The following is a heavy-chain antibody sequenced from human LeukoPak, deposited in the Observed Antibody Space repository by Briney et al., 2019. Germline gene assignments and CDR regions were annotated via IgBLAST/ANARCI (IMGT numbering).Heavy chain of an antibody. CDR2: IYTNTGNP. J-gene: IGHJ4*02. CDR3: ARGDYETHGYQTR. Sequence: ASVKVSCKASGYIFTSYVLHWVRQAPGQGLEWMGWIYTNTGNPTYAQGFTGRFVFSLDTPVSTAYLQISSLKADDTAMYYCARGDYETHGYQTRWGQGTLVTVSS. D-gene: IGHD3-22*01. CDR1: GYIFTSYV. V-gene: IGHV7-4-1*02.